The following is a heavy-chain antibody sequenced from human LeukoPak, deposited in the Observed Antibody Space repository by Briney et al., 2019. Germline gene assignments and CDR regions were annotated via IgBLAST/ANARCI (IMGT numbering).Heavy chain of an antibody. CDR1: GFTFSDYY. V-gene: IGHV3-11*01. CDR3: ARTPFSSSWFDP. J-gene: IGHJ5*02. Sequence: GGSLRLSCAASGFTFSDYYMSWIRQAPGKGLEWVSYISSSGSTIYYADSVKGRFTISKDNAKNSLYLQMNSLRAEDTAVYHCARTPFSSSWFDPWGQGTLVTVSS. D-gene: IGHD6-6*01. CDR2: ISSSGSTI.